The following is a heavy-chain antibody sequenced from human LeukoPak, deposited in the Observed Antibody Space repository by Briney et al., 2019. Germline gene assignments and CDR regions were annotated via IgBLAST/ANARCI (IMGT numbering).Heavy chain of an antibody. Sequence: SETLSLTCTVSGGSISSSSYYWGWIRQPPGKGLEWIGSIYYSGSTYYNPSLTSRVTISVATSKNQFSLKLSSVTAADTAVYYCARSSSGWYQDAFDIWGQGTMVTVSS. CDR1: GGSISSSSYY. V-gene: IGHV4-39*01. J-gene: IGHJ3*02. D-gene: IGHD6-19*01. CDR2: IYYSGST. CDR3: ARSSSGWYQDAFDI.